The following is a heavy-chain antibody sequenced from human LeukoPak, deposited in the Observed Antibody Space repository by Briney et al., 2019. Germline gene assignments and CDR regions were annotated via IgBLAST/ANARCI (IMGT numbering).Heavy chain of an antibody. Sequence: PSGTLSLTCAVSGGSISRSNWWSWVRQSPGKGLEWIGYIYYSGSTNYNPSLKSRVTMSVDTSKNQFSLKLNSVTAADTAVYYCARTTEGGYTYDYFYYYYMDVWGKGTTVTISS. CDR1: GGSISRSNW. V-gene: IGHV4-4*02. J-gene: IGHJ6*03. D-gene: IGHD5-18*01. CDR2: IYYSGST. CDR3: ARTTEGGYTYDYFYYYYMDV.